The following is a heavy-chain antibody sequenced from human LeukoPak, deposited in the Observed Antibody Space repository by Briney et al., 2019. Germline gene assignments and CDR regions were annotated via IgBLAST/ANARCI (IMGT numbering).Heavy chain of an antibody. CDR3: AKGRFSTVTTGGSFDY. V-gene: IGHV3-48*01. CDR2: VRSSSSTI. Sequence: WGSLRLSCAASGFTFSCCSMNWVRQAPGKGLEWVSYVRSSSSTIYYADSVKGRFTISRDNAKNTLYLQMDSLRAEDTALYYCAKGRFSTVTTGGSFDYWGQGTLVTVSS. CDR1: GFTFSCCS. J-gene: IGHJ4*02. D-gene: IGHD4-17*01.